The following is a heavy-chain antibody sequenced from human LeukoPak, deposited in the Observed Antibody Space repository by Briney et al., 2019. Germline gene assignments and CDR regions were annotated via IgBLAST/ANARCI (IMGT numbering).Heavy chain of an antibody. Sequence: SETLSLTCTVSGGSISSSSYYWGWIRQPPGKGLEWIGSIYYSGSTYYNPSLKSRVTISVDTSKNQFSLKLSSVTAADTAVYYCARHRGTLRWYFAYWGQGTLVTVSS. J-gene: IGHJ4*02. D-gene: IGHD4-23*01. V-gene: IGHV4-39*01. CDR3: ARHRGTLRWYFAY. CDR1: GGSISSSSYY. CDR2: IYYSGST.